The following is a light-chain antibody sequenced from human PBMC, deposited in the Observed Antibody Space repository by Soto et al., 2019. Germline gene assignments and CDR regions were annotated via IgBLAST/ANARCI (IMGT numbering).Light chain of an antibody. J-gene: IGLJ1*01. V-gene: IGLV2-23*01. Sequence: QSVLTQPASVSGSPGQSITISCTGTNSDVGTHNLVSWYQQHPGKAPKLIIYEGTKRPSGVSNRFSGSKSGNTASLTISGLQAEDAADYYCCSYALLFGNGTKVTVL. CDR1: NSDVGTHNL. CDR3: CSYALL. CDR2: EGT.